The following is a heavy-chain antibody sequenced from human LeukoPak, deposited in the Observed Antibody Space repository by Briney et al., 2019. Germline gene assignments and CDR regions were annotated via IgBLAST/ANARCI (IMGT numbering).Heavy chain of an antibody. D-gene: IGHD6-13*01. Sequence: GGSLRLSCAASGFTFDDYAMHWVRQAPGKGLEWVSGLAWNSGSVAYADSAKGRFTISRDNAKNSLYPQMNSLRAEDTALYYCAKDIFGYSSSRAIDYWGQGTLVTVSS. V-gene: IGHV3-9*01. CDR1: GFTFDDYA. J-gene: IGHJ4*02. CDR2: LAWNSGSV. CDR3: AKDIFGYSSSRAIDY.